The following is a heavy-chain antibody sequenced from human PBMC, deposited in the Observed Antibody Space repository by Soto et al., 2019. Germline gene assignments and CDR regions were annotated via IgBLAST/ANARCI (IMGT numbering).Heavy chain of an antibody. Sequence: QVQLVQSGAEEKKPGASVKVSCKASGYTFTSYAMHWVRQAPGQRLEWMGWINAGNGNTKYSQKFQGRVTITRDTYASKAYMKLSSLRSEDTAVYYCARSIVVVTALDYWGQGTLVTVSS. CDR1: GYTFTSYA. V-gene: IGHV1-3*05. D-gene: IGHD2-21*02. J-gene: IGHJ4*02. CDR3: ARSIVVVTALDY. CDR2: INAGNGNT.